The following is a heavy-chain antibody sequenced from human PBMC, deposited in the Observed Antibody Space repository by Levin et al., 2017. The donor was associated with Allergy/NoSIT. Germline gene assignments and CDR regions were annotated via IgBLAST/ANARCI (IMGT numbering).Heavy chain of an antibody. CDR1: DFTFSSFW. Sequence: GESLKISCAASDFTFSSFWMHWVRQAPGKGLVWVSRINSDGSSTIYADSVKGRFTISRDNAKNTLYLQTNSLRAEDTAVDYCAREGRWGEHFDLWGRGSLVTVSS. D-gene: IGHD3-16*01. CDR3: AREGRWGEHFDL. CDR2: INSDGSST. J-gene: IGHJ2*01. V-gene: IGHV3-74*01.